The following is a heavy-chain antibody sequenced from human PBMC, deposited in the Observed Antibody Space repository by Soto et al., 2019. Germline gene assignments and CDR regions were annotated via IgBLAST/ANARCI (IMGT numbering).Heavy chain of an antibody. V-gene: IGHV3-21*01. CDR1: GFTFSSYS. J-gene: IGHJ4*02. CDR3: ASVVHFDNGGYNY. Sequence: GGSLRLSCAASGFTFSSYSMNWVRQAPGKGLEWVSSISSSSSYIYYADSVKGRFTISRDNAKNSLCLQMNSLKAEDTAVYYCASVVHFDNGGYNYGAPGTLVNVSS. D-gene: IGHD3-22*01. CDR2: ISSSSSYI.